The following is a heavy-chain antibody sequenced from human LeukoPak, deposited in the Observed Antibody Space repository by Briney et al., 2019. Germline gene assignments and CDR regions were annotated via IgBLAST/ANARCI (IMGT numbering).Heavy chain of an antibody. CDR3: AREFRYCSGGSCYFCRCFDY. D-gene: IGHD2-15*01. J-gene: IGHJ4*02. V-gene: IGHV1-18*01. CDR1: GYTFTSYG. CDR2: ISAYNGNT. Sequence: PWASVKVSCKASGYTFTSYGISWVRQAPGQGLEWMGWISAYNGNTNYAQKLQGRVTMTTDTSTSTAYMELRSLRSDDTAVYYCAREFRYCSGGSCYFCRCFDYWGQGTLVTVSS.